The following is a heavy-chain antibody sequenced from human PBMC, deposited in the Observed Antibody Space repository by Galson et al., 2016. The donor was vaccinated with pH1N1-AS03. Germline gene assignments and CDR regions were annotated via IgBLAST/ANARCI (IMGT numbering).Heavy chain of an antibody. CDR2: IKSNTVGGTI. CDR1: GFTFSNAW. Sequence: SLRLSCAASGFTFSNAWMSWVRQAPGKGLEWVGRIKSNTVGGTIEYAAPVKYRFTISRDDSKNTLYLQMNTLKTEDTAVYYSTTLSSCSGGVCYFGDFWGQGTLVTVSS. D-gene: IGHD2-8*02. V-gene: IGHV3-15*01. J-gene: IGHJ4*02. CDR3: TTLSSCSGGVCYFGDF.